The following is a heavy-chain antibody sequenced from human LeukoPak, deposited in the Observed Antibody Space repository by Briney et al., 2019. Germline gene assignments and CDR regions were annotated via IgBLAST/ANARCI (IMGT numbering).Heavy chain of an antibody. J-gene: IGHJ4*02. CDR3: VCIPVGF. V-gene: IGHV3-74*01. D-gene: IGHD2-8*02. CDR1: GFTFSNYW. CDR2: ISSDGTTT. Sequence: PGGSLRLSXAASGFTFSNYWMHWVRQAPGKGLVWVSRISSDGTTTNYADSVKGRFTISRDNAKNTLYLQMNSLGAEDTAIYFCVCIPVGFWGQGPLVTVSS.